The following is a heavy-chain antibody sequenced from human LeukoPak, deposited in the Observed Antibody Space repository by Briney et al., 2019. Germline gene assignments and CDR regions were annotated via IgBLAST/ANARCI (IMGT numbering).Heavy chain of an antibody. Sequence: GGSLRLSCAASGFTFSSYAMSWVRQAPGKGLEWVSAISGGGGSTYYADSVKGRFTISRDNSKNTLYLQMNSLRAEDTAVYYCARVITYYYDSSGYYFDYWGQGTLVTVSS. CDR3: ARVITYYYDSSGYYFDY. CDR1: GFTFSSYA. V-gene: IGHV3-23*01. CDR2: ISGGGGST. J-gene: IGHJ4*02. D-gene: IGHD3-22*01.